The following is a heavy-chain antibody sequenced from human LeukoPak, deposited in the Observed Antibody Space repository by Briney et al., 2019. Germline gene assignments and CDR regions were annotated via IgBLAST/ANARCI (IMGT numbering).Heavy chain of an antibody. V-gene: IGHV4-30-2*01. D-gene: IGHD5-12*01. CDR1: GGSISSGGYS. J-gene: IGHJ4*02. CDR2: IYHSGST. CDR3: ARGRYSGYAPDY. Sequence: SETLSLTCTVSGGSISSGGYSWSWIRQPPGKGLEWIGYIYHSGSTYYNPSLKGRVTISVDRSKNQFSLKLSSVTAADTAVYYCARGRYSGYAPDYWGQGTLVTVSS.